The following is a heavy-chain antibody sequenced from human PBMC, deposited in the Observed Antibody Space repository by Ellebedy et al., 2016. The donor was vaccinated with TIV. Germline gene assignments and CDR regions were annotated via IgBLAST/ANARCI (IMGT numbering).Heavy chain of an antibody. CDR3: AREGTDGDKYFDY. Sequence: MPSETLSLTCTVSGGSVSSGDYYWNWIRQPPCKGLEWIAYVHYSGSTNYNPSLESRVTISVDTSKNQVSLKLTSVTAADTAVYYCAREGTDGDKYFDYWGRGTLVTVSS. J-gene: IGHJ4*02. V-gene: IGHV4-61*08. CDR1: GGSVSSGDYY. CDR2: VHYSGST. D-gene: IGHD5-24*01.